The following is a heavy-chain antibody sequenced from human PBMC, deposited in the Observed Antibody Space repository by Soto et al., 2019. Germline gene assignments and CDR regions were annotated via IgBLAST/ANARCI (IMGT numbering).Heavy chain of an antibody. J-gene: IGHJ6*02. CDR3: ASGGRLRGYSYGYLWYGMDV. CDR2: INHSGST. V-gene: IGHV4-34*01. CDR1: GGSFSGYY. Sequence: LSLTCAVYGGSFSGYYWSWIRQPPGKGLEWIGEINHSGSTNYNPSLKSRVTISVDTSKNQFSLKLSSVTAADTAVYYCASGGRLRGYSYGYLWYGMDVWGQGTTVTVSS. D-gene: IGHD5-18*01.